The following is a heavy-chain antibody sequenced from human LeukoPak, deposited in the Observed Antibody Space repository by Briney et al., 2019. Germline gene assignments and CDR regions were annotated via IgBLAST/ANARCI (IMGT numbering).Heavy chain of an antibody. CDR3: ARAGYTTSSYRFDY. V-gene: IGHV4-4*07. Sequence: SETLSLTCSVSSGSINSYWWSWIRQPAGKGLEFIGRIYTTGMTNYNPSLKSRVSMSVDTSKNQFSLELRSVTAADTAVYFCARAGYTTSSYRFDYWGQGALVTVSS. J-gene: IGHJ4*02. CDR1: SGSINSYW. CDR2: IYTTGMT. D-gene: IGHD3-16*02.